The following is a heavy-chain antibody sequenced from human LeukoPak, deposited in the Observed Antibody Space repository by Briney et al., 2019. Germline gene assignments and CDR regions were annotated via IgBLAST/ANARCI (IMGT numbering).Heavy chain of an antibody. D-gene: IGHD1-26*01. V-gene: IGHV4-39*01. Sequence: KPSETLSLTCTVSGGSISSSSYYWGWIRQPPGKGLEWIGSIYYSGSTYYNPSLKSRVTISVDTSKNQFSLKLSSVTAADPAVYYCARPGGSYPYYFDYWGQGTLVTVSS. CDR2: IYYSGST. CDR1: GGSISSSSYY. J-gene: IGHJ4*02. CDR3: ARPGGSYPYYFDY.